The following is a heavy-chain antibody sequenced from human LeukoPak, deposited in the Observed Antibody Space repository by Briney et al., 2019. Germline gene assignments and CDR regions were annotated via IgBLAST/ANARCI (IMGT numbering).Heavy chain of an antibody. CDR1: GGSISTYY. V-gene: IGHV4-4*07. Sequence: PSETLSLTCTVSGGSISTYYWSWIRQPAGKGLEWIGRIYTSGSTNYNPSLKSRVTISVDKSKNQFSLKLSSVTAADMAVYYCASSGLMRESFDYWGQGTLVTVSS. J-gene: IGHJ4*02. D-gene: IGHD3-10*01. CDR2: IYTSGST. CDR3: ASSGLMRESFDY.